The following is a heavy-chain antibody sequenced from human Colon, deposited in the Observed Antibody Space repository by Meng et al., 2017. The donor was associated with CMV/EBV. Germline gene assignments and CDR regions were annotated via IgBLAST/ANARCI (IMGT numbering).Heavy chain of an antibody. CDR3: AKSPLGYSLSPLVGLDP. CDR1: CVSISSENW. Sequence: VQLRGSSRGLVKLSRHLCLIGSVYCVSISSENWWTWVRQPPGKGLSWIGEIYHSGTTNYNPSLKSRVTISVDKSKNQVSLNLSSVTAADTAVYFCAKSPLGYSLSPLVGLDPWGQGTLVTVSS. J-gene: IGHJ5*02. V-gene: IGHV4-4*02. CDR2: IYHSGTT. D-gene: IGHD5-18*01.